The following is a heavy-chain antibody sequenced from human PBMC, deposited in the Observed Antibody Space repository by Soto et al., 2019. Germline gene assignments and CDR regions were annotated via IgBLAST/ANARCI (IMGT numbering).Heavy chain of an antibody. D-gene: IGHD6-13*01. V-gene: IGHV1-3*01. J-gene: IGHJ4*02. Sequence: ASVKVSCKASGYTFTSYAMHWVRQAPGQRLEWMGWINAGSGNTNYSQKFQGRVTMTRDTSASTVYMELSSLRSEDTAVYYCARASSSWYIDYWGQGTLVTVSS. CDR2: INAGSGNT. CDR1: GYTFTSYA. CDR3: ARASSSWYIDY.